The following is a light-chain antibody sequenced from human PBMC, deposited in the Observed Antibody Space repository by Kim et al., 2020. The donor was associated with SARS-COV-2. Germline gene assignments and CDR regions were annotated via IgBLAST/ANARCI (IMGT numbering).Light chain of an antibody. CDR3: QSYDSSLSAYV. Sequence: RVPILRAVGHSHLGAGYDVHWYQQPPGAAPQPLIYGNNNRPSGVPDRLSASKSGTSASLAITGLQAEDEADYYCQSYDSSLSAYVFGTGTKVTVL. CDR1: HSHLGAGYD. V-gene: IGLV1-40*01. CDR2: GNN. J-gene: IGLJ1*01.